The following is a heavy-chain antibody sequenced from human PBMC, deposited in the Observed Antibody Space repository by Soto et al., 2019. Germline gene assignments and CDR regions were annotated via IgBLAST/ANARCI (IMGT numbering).Heavy chain of an antibody. CDR3: ARHYSAMGV. CDR2: INSDNNT. J-gene: IGHJ6*02. Sequence: EVQLVETGGDLIQPGGSLRLSCSASGLTVSSYSMTWVRQAPGKGLEWISIINSDNNTDYADSVKGRFSISRDTSKNILDLQMNSLRAEDTAEYYCARHYSAMGVWGQGTTVTVSS. CDR1: GLTVSSYS. V-gene: IGHV3-53*02.